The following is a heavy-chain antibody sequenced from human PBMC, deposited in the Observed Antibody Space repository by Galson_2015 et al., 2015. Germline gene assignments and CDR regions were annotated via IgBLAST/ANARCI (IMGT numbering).Heavy chain of an antibody. CDR2: IYRGGTT. CDR3: ARDQGGDWHFDL. D-gene: IGHD3-16*01. CDR1: GFTVSSNY. J-gene: IGHJ2*01. Sequence: SLRLSCAASGFTVSSNYMSWVRQAPGKGLEWVSVIYRGGTTYYAGSVKGRFTISRDTSKNTLYLQMNSLRADDTAVYYCARDQGGDWHFDLWGRGTLVIVSS. V-gene: IGHV3-53*01.